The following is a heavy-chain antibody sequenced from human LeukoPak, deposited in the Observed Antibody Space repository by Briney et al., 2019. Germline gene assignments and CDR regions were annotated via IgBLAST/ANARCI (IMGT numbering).Heavy chain of an antibody. D-gene: IGHD4-17*01. J-gene: IGHJ4*02. CDR1: GGSISSYY. CDR2: IYSSGRP. V-gene: IGHV4-59*08. CDR3: ARLYTTVTTNYFDY. Sequence: PSETLSLSCTVSGGSISSYYWSWIRQPPGKGLEWIGYIYSSGRPNYTPSLNSRVPISVDTSKNQFSLRLSSVTAADTAVYYCARLYTTVTTNYFDYWGQGTLVTVSS.